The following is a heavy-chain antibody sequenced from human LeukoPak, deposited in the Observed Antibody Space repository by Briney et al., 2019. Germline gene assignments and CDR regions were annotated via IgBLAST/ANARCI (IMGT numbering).Heavy chain of an antibody. CDR3: AKWGDYDVLTGYYVPDY. V-gene: IGHV3-23*01. Sequence: GGSLRLSCAASGFTFSSYAMSWVRQAPGKGLEWVSAISGSGGSTYYADSVKGQFTISRDNSKNTLYLQMNSLRAEDTALYYCAKWGDYDVLTGYYVPDYWGQGTLVTVSS. CDR2: ISGSGGST. D-gene: IGHD3-9*01. J-gene: IGHJ4*02. CDR1: GFTFSSYA.